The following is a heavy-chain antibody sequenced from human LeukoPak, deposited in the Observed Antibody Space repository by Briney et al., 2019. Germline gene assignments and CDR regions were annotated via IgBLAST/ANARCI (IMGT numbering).Heavy chain of an antibody. Sequence: PGGSLKLSCAASWFTFSGSAMHWVRQASGKGLEWVGRIRSKANSYATAYAASVKGRFTISRDDSKNTAYLQMNSLKTEDTAVYYCTRRDTAMVNFDYWGQGTLVTVSS. CDR1: WFTFSGSA. J-gene: IGHJ4*02. CDR2: IRSKANSYAT. D-gene: IGHD5-18*01. CDR3: TRRDTAMVNFDY. V-gene: IGHV3-73*01.